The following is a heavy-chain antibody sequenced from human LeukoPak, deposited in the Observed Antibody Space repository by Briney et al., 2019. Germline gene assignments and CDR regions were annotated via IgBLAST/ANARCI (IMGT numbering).Heavy chain of an antibody. D-gene: IGHD1-14*01. Sequence: GSSVKVSCKASGGTFSSYAISWVRQAPGQGLEWMGGIIPIFGTANYAQKFQGRVTITADESTSTAYMELRSLRSDDTAVYYCAREDRWPTTFDYWGQGTLVTVSS. V-gene: IGHV1-69*01. CDR3: AREDRWPTTFDY. CDR2: IIPIFGTA. J-gene: IGHJ4*02. CDR1: GGTFSSYA.